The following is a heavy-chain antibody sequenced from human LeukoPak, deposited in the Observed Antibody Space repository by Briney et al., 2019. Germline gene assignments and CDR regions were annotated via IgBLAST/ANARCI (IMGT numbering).Heavy chain of an antibody. J-gene: IGHJ6*02. V-gene: IGHV3-11*01. Sequence: GGSLRLSCAASGFTFDDYAMHWVRQAPGKGLEWVSYISSSGGTIYYADSVKGRFTSSRDNAKNSLSLQMISLRAEDTAVYYCARGYTDLGGDYAMDVWGQGTTVTVSS. CDR1: GFTFDDYA. CDR3: ARGYTDLGGDYAMDV. D-gene: IGHD5-18*01. CDR2: ISSSGGTI.